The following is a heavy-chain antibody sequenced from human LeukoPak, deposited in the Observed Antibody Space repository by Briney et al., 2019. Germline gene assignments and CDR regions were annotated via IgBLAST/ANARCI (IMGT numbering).Heavy chain of an antibody. D-gene: IGHD1-26*01. V-gene: IGHV1-2*02. CDR2: INPKSGGT. CDR1: GYTFTGYY. CDR3: AREGVSGSYLGY. Sequence: GASVKVSCKASGYTFTGYYMYWVRQAPGQGLEWMGWINPKSGGTNYAQKFQGRVTMTRDTSISTAYMELSRLRSDDTAVYYCAREGVSGSYLGYWGQGTLVTVSS. J-gene: IGHJ4*02.